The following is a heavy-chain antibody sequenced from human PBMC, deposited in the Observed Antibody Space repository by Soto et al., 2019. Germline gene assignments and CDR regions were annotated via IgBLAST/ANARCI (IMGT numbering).Heavy chain of an antibody. V-gene: IGHV2-5*02. CDR3: VQSRCGGDCLQSYSSHSYYGLDV. Sequence: SGPTLVNPTQTLTLTCTFPGFSFSSIGEGVGWIRQPPGKALEWLALIYWDDDKRYSPSLKSRLTITKDTSKNQVVLTMTNMDPVDTATYYCVQSRCGGDCLQSYSSHSYYGLDVWGQGTMVTVSS. D-gene: IGHD2-21*02. CDR1: GFSFSSIGEG. CDR2: IYWDDDK. J-gene: IGHJ6*02.